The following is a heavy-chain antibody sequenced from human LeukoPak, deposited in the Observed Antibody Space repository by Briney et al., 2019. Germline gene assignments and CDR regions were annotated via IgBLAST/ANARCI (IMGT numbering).Heavy chain of an antibody. CDR1: GFTFSSYS. V-gene: IGHV3-21*01. J-gene: IGHJ3*02. Sequence: GGSLRLSYAASGFTFSSYSVSWVRQAPGEGLEWGSSISSSTSNIYYADSVKGRFPISRDNATNSLYLQMNSLRAQYTAVYYCAQSGDAYAFDIWGQGTMVTVSS. CDR2: ISSSTSNI. D-gene: IGHD4-17*01. CDR3: AQSGDAYAFDI.